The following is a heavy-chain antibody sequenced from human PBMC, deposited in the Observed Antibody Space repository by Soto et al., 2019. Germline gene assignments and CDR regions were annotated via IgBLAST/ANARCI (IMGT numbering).Heavy chain of an antibody. Sequence: QVQLVQSGAEVKKPGASVKVSCKASGYTFTSYDINWVRQATGQGLEWMGWMNPNSGNTGYAQKFQGRVTMTRNTSISTAYRELSSLRAEDTAVYYCASGPQWLRSPHGYYYYMEVWGKGTTVTVS. CDR2: MNPNSGNT. CDR1: GYTFTSYD. J-gene: IGHJ6*03. D-gene: IGHD5-12*01. CDR3: ASGPQWLRSPHGYYYYMEV. V-gene: IGHV1-8*01.